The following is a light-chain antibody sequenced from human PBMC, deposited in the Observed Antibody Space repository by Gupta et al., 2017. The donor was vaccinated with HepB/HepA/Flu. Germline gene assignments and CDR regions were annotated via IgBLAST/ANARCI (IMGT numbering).Light chain of an antibody. V-gene: IGKV1-39*01. J-gene: IGKJ4*01. CDR2: GAS. CDR1: QTISIY. Sequence: DVQMTQSPSSLPASVGDRVTITCRASQTISIYLNWYQQKPGKAPKVLIYGASKLQSGVPSRFSGSGSGTDFTLTISGLQPEAFATYYCQQNYYTPLTFGGWTKVEI. CDR3: QQNYYTPLT.